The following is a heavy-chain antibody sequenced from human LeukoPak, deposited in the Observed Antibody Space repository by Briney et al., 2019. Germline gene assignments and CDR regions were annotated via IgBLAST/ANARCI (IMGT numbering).Heavy chain of an antibody. V-gene: IGHV1-2*02. CDR2: PNSGGT. J-gene: IGHJ5*02. Sequence: PNSGGTNYAQKFQGRVTMTRDTSISTAYMELSRLRSDDTAVYYCARPASAAAGINWFDPWGQGTLVTVSS. D-gene: IGHD6-13*01. CDR3: ARPASAAAGINWFDP.